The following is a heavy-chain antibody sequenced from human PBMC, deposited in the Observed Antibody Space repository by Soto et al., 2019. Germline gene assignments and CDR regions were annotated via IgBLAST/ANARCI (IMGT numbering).Heavy chain of an antibody. V-gene: IGHV4-39*01. J-gene: IGHJ4*02. CDR1: GGSITSSYY. CDR2: IYYSGTT. Sequence: SETLSLTCSVSGGSITSSYYWGWIRQPPGKGLEWIGSIYYSGTTYYSPSLKSRVTISVDTSKNQFSLKLSSVTAADTAVYYCARGLATYGSRAQFDYWGQGTLVTVSS. D-gene: IGHD2-15*01. CDR3: ARGLATYGSRAQFDY.